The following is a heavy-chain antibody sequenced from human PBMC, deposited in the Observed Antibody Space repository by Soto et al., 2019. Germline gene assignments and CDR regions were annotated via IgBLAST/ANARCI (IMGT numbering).Heavy chain of an antibody. V-gene: IGHV2-26*01. Sequence: QVTLKESGPVLVKPTETLTLTCTVSGFSLSNARIGVSWIRQPPGKALEWLAHIFSNDENAYSTSLKSRLTISKDTSKSQVVLTMANMDPVDTATYYCARIQGYGDYFFDYWGQGTLVTVSS. CDR1: GFSLSNARIG. CDR2: IFSNDEN. J-gene: IGHJ4*02. CDR3: ARIQGYGDYFFDY. D-gene: IGHD4-17*01.